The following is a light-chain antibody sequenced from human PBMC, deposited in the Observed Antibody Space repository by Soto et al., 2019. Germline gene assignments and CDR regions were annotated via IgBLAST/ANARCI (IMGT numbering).Light chain of an antibody. V-gene: IGKV1-6*01. CDR3: LQDYNFPDT. CDR2: TAS. J-gene: IGKJ2*01. Sequence: AIQVTQSPSSLSASVGDRVTITCRASQDIRNDLGWDQQKPGRAPKLLIYTASTLQSGVPTRFSGSGSGTVFTLTISSLQPEDFATYYCLQDYNFPDTFGQGTKLEFK. CDR1: QDIRND.